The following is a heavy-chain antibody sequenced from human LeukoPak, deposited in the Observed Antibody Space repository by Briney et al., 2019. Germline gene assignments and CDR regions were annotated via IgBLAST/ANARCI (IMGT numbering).Heavy chain of an antibody. Sequence: ASVKLSCKGSGYTFTGDDLHWGRQAPGQGLEWMGWINPNGGGTNYAQKFQGRVTMTRDTSISTAYMELSSLRSDDTAVYYCARAPVVVVIAVPQCHWFDPWGQRTLVTVSS. J-gene: IGHJ5*02. CDR2: INPNGGGT. D-gene: IGHD2-15*01. V-gene: IGHV1-2*02. CDR3: ARAPVVVVIAVPQCHWFDP. CDR1: GYTFTGDD.